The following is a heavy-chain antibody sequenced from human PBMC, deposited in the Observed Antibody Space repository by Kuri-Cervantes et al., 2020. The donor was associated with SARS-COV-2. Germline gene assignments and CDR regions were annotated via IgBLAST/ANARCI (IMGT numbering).Heavy chain of an antibody. CDR2: INPSGGGT. D-gene: IGHD6-19*01. CDR3: ARVIIAVAGTDAFDI. V-gene: IGHV1-2*02. J-gene: IGHJ3*02. CDR1: GYTFTGYY. Sequence: ASVKVSCKASGYTFTGYYIHRVRQAPGHGLEWMGWINPSGGGTHYSQKFQDRVTMTRDTSIATAYMELNRLRSDDTAVYYCARVIIAVAGTDAFDIWGQGTMVTVSS.